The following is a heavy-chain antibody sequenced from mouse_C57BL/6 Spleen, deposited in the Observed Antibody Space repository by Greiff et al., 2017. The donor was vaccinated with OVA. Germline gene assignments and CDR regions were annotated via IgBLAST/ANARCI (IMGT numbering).Heavy chain of an antibody. CDR2: IWSDGST. J-gene: IGHJ4*01. D-gene: IGHD2-2*01. CDR3: AVGYYCAMDY. V-gene: IGHV2-6*03. CDR1: GFSLTSSG. Sequence: VKLMESGPGLVAPSQSLSITCTVSGFSLTSSGVHWVRQPPGKGLEWLVVIWSDGSTTYNSALKSRLSISKENSKSQVFLKMNSLQTDDTAMYYCAVGYYCAMDYWGQGTSVTVSS.